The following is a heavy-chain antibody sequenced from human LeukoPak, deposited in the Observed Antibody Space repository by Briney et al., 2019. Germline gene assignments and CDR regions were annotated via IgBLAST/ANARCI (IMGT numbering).Heavy chain of an antibody. CDR2: IIPIFGTA. Sequence: SVKVSCKASGGTFSSYAIIWVRQAPGQGLEWMGGIIPIFGTANYAQKFQGRVTITADESTSTAYMELSSLRSEDTAVYYCASTNYGDYEYFDYWGQGTLVTVSS. CDR3: ASTNYGDYEYFDY. V-gene: IGHV1-69*13. D-gene: IGHD4-17*01. CDR1: GGTFSSYA. J-gene: IGHJ4*02.